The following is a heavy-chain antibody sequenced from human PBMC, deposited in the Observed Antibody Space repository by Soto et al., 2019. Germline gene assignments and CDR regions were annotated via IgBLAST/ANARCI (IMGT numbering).Heavy chain of an antibody. CDR2: ISGSGGST. CDR1: GFTFSSYA. J-gene: IGHJ4*02. V-gene: IGHV3-23*01. CDR3: AKDAPIYDSSGYYNGFDY. D-gene: IGHD3-22*01. Sequence: EVQLLESGGGLVQPGGSLRLSCAASGFTFSSYAMSWVRQAPGKGLEWVSAISGSGGSTYYADSVKGRFTISRDNSKNTLYLQMNSLRAEDTAVYYCAKDAPIYDSSGYYNGFDYWGQGTLVTVSS.